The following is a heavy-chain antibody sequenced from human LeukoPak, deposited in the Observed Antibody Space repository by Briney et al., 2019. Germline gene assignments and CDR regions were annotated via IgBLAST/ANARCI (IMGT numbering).Heavy chain of an antibody. CDR3: ARNYDFWSGYFDY. D-gene: IGHD3-3*01. Sequence: PGGSLRLSCAASGLSVSSNYMSWVRQAPGKGLVWVSRINTDGSSTSYADSVKGRFTISRDNAKNTLYLQMNSLRAEDTAVYYCARNYDFWSGYFDYWGQGTLVTVSS. CDR1: GLSVSSNY. V-gene: IGHV3-74*01. CDR2: INTDGSST. J-gene: IGHJ4*02.